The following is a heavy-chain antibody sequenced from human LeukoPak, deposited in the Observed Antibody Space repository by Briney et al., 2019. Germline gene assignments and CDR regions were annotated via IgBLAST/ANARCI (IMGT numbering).Heavy chain of an antibody. Sequence: PGGSLRLSCAVSGFPFSTFWMSWVRQAPGKGLEWVANINQDGSEKYYVDSVKGRFTISRDNAKNSLYLRMNSLRAEDTAVYYCARVGGSYYYDSSGYFDYWGQGTLVTVSS. CDR2: INQDGSEK. D-gene: IGHD3-22*01. V-gene: IGHV3-7*01. J-gene: IGHJ4*02. CDR1: GFPFSTFW. CDR3: ARVGGSYYYDSSGYFDY.